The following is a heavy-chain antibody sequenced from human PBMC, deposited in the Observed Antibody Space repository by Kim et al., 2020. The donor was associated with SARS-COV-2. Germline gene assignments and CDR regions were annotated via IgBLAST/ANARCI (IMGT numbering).Heavy chain of an antibody. CDR1: GFTFSSYS. V-gene: IGHV3-48*02. D-gene: IGHD2-2*01. Sequence: GGSLRLSCAASGFTFSSYSMNWVRQAPGKGLEWVSYISSSSSTIYYADSVKGRFTISRDNAKNSLYLQMNSLRDEDTAVYYCAREDISEYQLLSSYYYYYGMDVWRQGTTVTVSS. J-gene: IGHJ6*02. CDR2: ISSSSSTI. CDR3: AREDISEYQLLSSYYYYYGMDV.